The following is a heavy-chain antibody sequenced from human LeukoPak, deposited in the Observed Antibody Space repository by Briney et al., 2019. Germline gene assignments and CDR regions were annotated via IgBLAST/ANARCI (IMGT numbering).Heavy chain of an antibody. V-gene: IGHV3-48*03. Sequence: PGGSLRLSCAASGFTFSSYEMNWVRQAPGKGLEWVSYISSSDSSIYYADSVKARFTISRDNAKNSLYLQMSSLRAEDTAVYYCAREGGDGYNYVDYWGQGILVTVSS. D-gene: IGHD5-24*01. CDR3: AREGGDGYNYVDY. J-gene: IGHJ4*02. CDR2: ISSSDSSI. CDR1: GFTFSSYE.